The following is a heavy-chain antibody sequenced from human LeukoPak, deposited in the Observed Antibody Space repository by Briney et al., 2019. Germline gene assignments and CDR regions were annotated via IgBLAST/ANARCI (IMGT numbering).Heavy chain of an antibody. CDR3: ARYRAFDI. J-gene: IGHJ3*02. CDR1: GGSISSYY. V-gene: IGHV4-59*01. Sequence: PSETLSLTCTVSGGSISSYYWSWIRQPPGKGLEWIGYVYSTGGTSGSTDYNPSLKSRVTISVDTSKNQFSMKLTSVTAVDTAVYYCARYRAFDIWGQGTMVTVSS. CDR2: VYSTGGTSGST.